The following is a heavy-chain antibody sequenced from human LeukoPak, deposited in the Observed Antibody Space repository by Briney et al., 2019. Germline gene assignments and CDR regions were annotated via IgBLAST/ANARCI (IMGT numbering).Heavy chain of an antibody. CDR3: VRGHYAGSAF. Sequence: GGSLRLSCAASGLTVSTNFMSWVRQAPGKGLEWVSVIHPGGSTYYADSVKGRFTISRDNLKNTIHLQMNSLRVEDTAVYYCVRGHYAGSAFWGQGTLVTVSS. D-gene: IGHD2-2*01. V-gene: IGHV3-53*01. CDR1: GLTVSTNF. J-gene: IGHJ1*01. CDR2: IHPGGST.